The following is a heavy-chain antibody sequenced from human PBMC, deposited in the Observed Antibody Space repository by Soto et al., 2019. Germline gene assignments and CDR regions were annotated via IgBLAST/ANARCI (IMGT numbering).Heavy chain of an antibody. CDR2: IYYSGST. V-gene: IGHV4-59*01. CDR3: ARARAVRSWDVYYYMDV. CDR1: GGSISSYY. J-gene: IGHJ6*03. D-gene: IGHD1-26*01. Sequence: SETLSLTCTVPGGSISSYYWSWIRQPPGKGLEWIGYIYYSGSTNYNPSLNSRVTISVGTSKNQLSLKLSSVTVAHTAVYYCARARAVRSWDVYYYMDVWGKGTTVTVSS.